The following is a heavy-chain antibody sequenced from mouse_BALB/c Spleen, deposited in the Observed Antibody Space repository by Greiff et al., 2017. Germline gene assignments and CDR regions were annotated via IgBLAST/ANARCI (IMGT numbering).Heavy chain of an antibody. D-gene: IGHD1-2*01. CDR2: IDPENGNT. CDR3: ASGYYGRNFDV. V-gene: IGHV14-1*02. CDR1: GFNIKDYY. Sequence: EVKLEESGAELVRPGALVKLSCKASGFNIKDYYMHWVKQRPEQGLEWIGWIDPENGNTIYDPKFQGKASITADTSSNTAYLQLSSLTSEDTAVYYCASGYYGRNFDVWGAGTTVTVSS. J-gene: IGHJ1*01.